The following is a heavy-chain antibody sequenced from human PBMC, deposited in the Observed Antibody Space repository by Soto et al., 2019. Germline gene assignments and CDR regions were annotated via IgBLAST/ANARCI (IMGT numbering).Heavy chain of an antibody. V-gene: IGHV4-59*01. Sequence: PSETLSLTCTVSGGSISSYYWSWIRQPPGKGLEWIGYIYYSGSTNYNPSLKSRVTISVDTSKNQFSLKLSSVTAADTAVYYCARGSYPWYFDYWGQGTLVTVSS. CDR2: IYYSGST. J-gene: IGHJ4*02. CDR1: GGSISSYY. D-gene: IGHD1-26*01. CDR3: ARGSYPWYFDY.